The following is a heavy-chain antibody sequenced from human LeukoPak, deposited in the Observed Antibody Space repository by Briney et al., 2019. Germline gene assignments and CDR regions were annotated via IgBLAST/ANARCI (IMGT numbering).Heavy chain of an antibody. D-gene: IGHD2-15*01. CDR3: AGTVVVAATTNRGFDY. Sequence: SETLPLTCTVSGGSISSYYWSWIRQPPGKGLEWIGYIYYSGSTNYNPSLKSRVPISVDMSKNQLSLKLSSVTAADTAVYYWAGTVVVAATTNRGFDYWGQGTLVTVSS. J-gene: IGHJ4*02. CDR2: IYYSGST. CDR1: GGSISSYY. V-gene: IGHV4-59*01.